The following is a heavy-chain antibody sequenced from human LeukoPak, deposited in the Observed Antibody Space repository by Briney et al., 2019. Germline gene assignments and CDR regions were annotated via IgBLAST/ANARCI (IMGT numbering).Heavy chain of an antibody. Sequence: PSETLSLTCTVSGGSISSYYWSWIRQSPGKGLECIGYIHYTGSTNYNPSLKSRVTISVETSKNQFSLKLKSVTAADTAVYYCAKDRYSPKYAFDIWGQGTMVTVSS. CDR3: AKDRYSPKYAFDI. CDR2: IHYTGST. J-gene: IGHJ3*02. D-gene: IGHD6-13*01. CDR1: GGSISSYY. V-gene: IGHV4-59*01.